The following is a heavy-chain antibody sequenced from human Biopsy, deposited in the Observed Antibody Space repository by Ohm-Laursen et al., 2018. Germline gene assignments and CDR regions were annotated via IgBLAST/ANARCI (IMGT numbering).Heavy chain of an antibody. CDR2: IYYSGNT. CDR1: GGSISDSTYH. V-gene: IGHV4-39*01. J-gene: IGHJ4*02. Sequence: GTLSLTCTDSGGSISDSTYHWGWIRQSPGKGLEWIGNIYYSGNTDYSPSLKSRVTISVDTSNNQFSLKLRSVTAADTAVYYCARQVDFWSGYVDYWGQGTLVAVSS. CDR3: ARQVDFWSGYVDY. D-gene: IGHD3-3*01.